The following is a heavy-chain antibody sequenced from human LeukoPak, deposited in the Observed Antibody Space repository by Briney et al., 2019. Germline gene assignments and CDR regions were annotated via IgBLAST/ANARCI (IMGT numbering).Heavy chain of an antibody. Sequence: SETLSLTCAVSGYSVSSGFFWGWIRPPPGKGREWIATIYHNGITHYNPSLKSRVTISVDTSKNQFSLKMSSVTAADTAVYYCTRGVALSDHGIIDSWGQGTLATVSS. V-gene: IGHV4-38-2*01. CDR3: TRGVALSDHGIIDS. CDR1: GYSVSSGFF. CDR2: IYHNGIT. D-gene: IGHD1-1*01. J-gene: IGHJ4*02.